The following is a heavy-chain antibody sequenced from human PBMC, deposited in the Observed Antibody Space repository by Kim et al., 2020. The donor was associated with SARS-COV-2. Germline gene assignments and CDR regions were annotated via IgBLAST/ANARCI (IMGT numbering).Heavy chain of an antibody. CDR1: GYTFTSYY. CDR2: INPSGGST. CDR3: ARSHDYSTVDSRGGHNWFDP. J-gene: IGHJ5*02. V-gene: IGHV1-46*01. D-gene: IGHD4-4*01. Sequence: ASVKVSCKASGYTFTSYYMHWVRQAPGQGLEWMGIINPSGGSTSYAQKFQGRVTMTRDTSTSTVYMELSSLRSEDTAVYYCARSHDYSTVDSRGGHNWFDPWGQGTLVTVSS.